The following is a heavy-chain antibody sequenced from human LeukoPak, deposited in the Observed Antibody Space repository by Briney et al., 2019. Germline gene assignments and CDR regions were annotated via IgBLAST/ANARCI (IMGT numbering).Heavy chain of an antibody. CDR3: AREVPYGSSFYYEPFDY. V-gene: IGHV1-46*01. J-gene: IGHJ4*02. Sequence: RASVKVSCTASGYTFTSYYMHWVRQAPGQGLEWMGIINPSGGSTSNAQKFQGRVTMTRDLSTRTVYMELSSLRSEDTAVYYCAREVPYGSSFYYEPFDYWGQGTLVTVSS. CDR2: INPSGGST. CDR1: GYTFTSYY. D-gene: IGHD3-22*01.